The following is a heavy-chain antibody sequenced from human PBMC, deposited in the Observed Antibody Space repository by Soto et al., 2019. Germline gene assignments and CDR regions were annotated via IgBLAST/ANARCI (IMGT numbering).Heavy chain of an antibody. J-gene: IGHJ6*03. V-gene: IGHV3-15*01. CDR3: TTSDPIAYSSGWYENYYYYMDV. D-gene: IGHD6-19*01. CDR2: IKSKTDGGTT. Sequence: GGSLRLSCSASGFTFSNAWMSWVRQAPGKGLEWVGRIKSKTDGGTTDYAAPVKGRFTISRDDSKNTLYLQMNSLKTEDTAVYYCTTSDPIAYSSGWYENYYYYMDVWGKGTTVTVSS. CDR1: GFTFSNAW.